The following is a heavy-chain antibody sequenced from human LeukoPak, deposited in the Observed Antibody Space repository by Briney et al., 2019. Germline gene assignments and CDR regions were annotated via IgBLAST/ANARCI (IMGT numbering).Heavy chain of an antibody. D-gene: IGHD3-22*01. CDR2: IYYSGST. Sequence: SETLSLTCTVSGGSISSYYWSWIRQPPGKGLEWIGYIYYSGSTNYNPSLKSRVTISVDTSKNQFSLKLSSVTAADTAVYYCARIVVAPDDAFDIWGQGTMVTVSS. CDR3: ARIVVAPDDAFDI. V-gene: IGHV4-59*08. CDR1: GGSISSYY. J-gene: IGHJ3*02.